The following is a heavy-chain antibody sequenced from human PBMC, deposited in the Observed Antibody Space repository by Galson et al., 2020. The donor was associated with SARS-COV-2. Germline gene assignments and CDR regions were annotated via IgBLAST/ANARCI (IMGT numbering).Heavy chain of an antibody. Sequence: GGSLRLSCAASGFTFSSYAMSWVRQAPGKGLEWVSAISGSGGSTYYADSVKGRFTISRDNSKNTLYLQMNSLRAEDTAVYYCAKNPLKRRDGYNWDHYYYYYGMDVWGQGTTVTVSS. V-gene: IGHV3-23*01. CDR2: ISGSGGST. CDR1: GFTFSSYA. J-gene: IGHJ6*02. CDR3: AKNPLKRRDGYNWDHYYYYYGMDV. D-gene: IGHD5-12*01.